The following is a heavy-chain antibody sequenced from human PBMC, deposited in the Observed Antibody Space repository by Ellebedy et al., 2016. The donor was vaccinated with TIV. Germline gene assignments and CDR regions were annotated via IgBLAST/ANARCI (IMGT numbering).Heavy chain of an antibody. CDR3: ARGEYYYGSGFDY. J-gene: IGHJ4*02. Sequence: SVKVSXXASGGTFSSYAISWVRQAPGQGLEWMGGIIPIFGAANYAQKFQGRVTITADKSTSTAYMELSSLRSEDTAVYYCARGEYYYGSGFDYWGQGTLVTVSS. CDR1: GGTFSSYA. CDR2: IIPIFGAA. D-gene: IGHD3-10*01. V-gene: IGHV1-69*06.